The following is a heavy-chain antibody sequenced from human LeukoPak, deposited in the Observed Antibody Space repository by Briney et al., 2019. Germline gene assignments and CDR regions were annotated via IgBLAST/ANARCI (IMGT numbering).Heavy chain of an antibody. CDR1: GFTFSSHG. CDR3: AKDDDWGRYKH. D-gene: IGHD3-16*01. V-gene: IGHV3-23*01. Sequence: GSLRLSCAASGFTFSSHGMNWVRQAPGKGLEWVSGISPSGGITYYTDSVKGRFTISRDNSKNMQSLQMNSLRAEDTAVYYCAKDDDWGRYKHWGQGTLVTVSS. J-gene: IGHJ1*01. CDR2: ISPSGGIT.